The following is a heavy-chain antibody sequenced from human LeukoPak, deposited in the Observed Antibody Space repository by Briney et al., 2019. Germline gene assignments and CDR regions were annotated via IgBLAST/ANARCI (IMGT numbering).Heavy chain of an antibody. Sequence: GGSLRLSCAASGFTVSSNYMSWVRQAPGKGLEWTSGISNDGFRTFYTDAVKGRFSISRDNSKNTLHLQMNSLRVEDTATYYCAKQKLAVIVSQGFDVWGQGARVTVSS. CDR3: AKQKLAVIVSQGFDV. J-gene: IGHJ3*01. CDR2: ISNDGFRT. D-gene: IGHD2-15*01. V-gene: IGHV3-53*01. CDR1: GFTVSSNY.